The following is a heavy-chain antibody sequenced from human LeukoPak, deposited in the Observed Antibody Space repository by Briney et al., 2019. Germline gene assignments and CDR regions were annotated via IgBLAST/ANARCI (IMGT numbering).Heavy chain of an antibody. CDR1: GGSISSGSYY. V-gene: IGHV4-61*02. D-gene: IGHD4-23*01. CDR3: ARGSMVVRQSHYFDY. Sequence: PSETLSLTCTVSGGSISSGSYYWSWIRQPAGKGLEWIGRIYTSGSTNYNPSLKSRVTISVDTSKNQFSLKLSSVTAADTAVYYCARGSMVVRQSHYFDYWGQGTLVTVSS. CDR2: IYTSGST. J-gene: IGHJ4*02.